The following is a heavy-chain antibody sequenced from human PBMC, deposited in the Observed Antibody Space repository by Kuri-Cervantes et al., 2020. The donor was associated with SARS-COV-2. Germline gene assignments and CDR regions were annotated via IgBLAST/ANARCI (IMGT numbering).Heavy chain of an antibody. D-gene: IGHD5-18*01. J-gene: IGHJ2*01. Sequence: ESLKISCTVSSDSITSYYWSWIRQPPGKGLEWIGYIYYSGTTNYNPSLKSRVTISVDTSKNQFSLKLSSVTAADTAVYYCARTARHFDLWGRGTLVTVSS. V-gene: IGHV4-59*01. CDR1: SDSITSYY. CDR3: ARTARHFDL. CDR2: IYYSGTT.